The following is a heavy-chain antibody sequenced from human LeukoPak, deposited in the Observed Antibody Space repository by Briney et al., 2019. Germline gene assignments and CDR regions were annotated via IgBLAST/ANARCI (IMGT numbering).Heavy chain of an antibody. CDR1: GFTFSSYS. J-gene: IGHJ4*02. CDR3: ATIGYSSGWSYFDY. D-gene: IGHD6-19*01. V-gene: IGHV3-23*01. CDR2: ISGSGGRT. Sequence: GGSLRLSCAASGFTFSSYSMSWVRQAPGKGLEWVSSISGSGGRTYYADSVKGRFTISRDNSKNTLYLQMNSLRAGDTAVYYCATIGYSSGWSYFDYWGQGTLVTVSS.